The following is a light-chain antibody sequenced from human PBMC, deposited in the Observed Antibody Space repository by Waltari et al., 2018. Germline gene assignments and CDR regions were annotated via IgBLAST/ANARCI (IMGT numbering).Light chain of an antibody. J-gene: IGLJ3*02. CDR2: KTS. Sequence: SYELTQPPSVSVSPGQTARITCSGDALPKQYAYWYHQKPGQAPVLVIYKTSGRPSGIPERVSGSSSGTTVTLTISGVQAEDEADYYCQSADSSGTYWVFGGGTKLTVL. CDR1: ALPKQY. V-gene: IGLV3-25*03. CDR3: QSADSSGTYWV.